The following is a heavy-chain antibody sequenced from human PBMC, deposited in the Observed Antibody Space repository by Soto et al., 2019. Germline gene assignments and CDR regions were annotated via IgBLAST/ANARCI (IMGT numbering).Heavy chain of an antibody. D-gene: IGHD4-4*01. CDR2: TYYRSQWHY. Sequence: PSRTLSLTCVISGDSVSSNSAVWNWIRQSPSRGLEWLGRTYYRSQWHYEYAVFVQSRISIDPDTSKNQFSLQLNSVSPEDTAVYYCVRLVGNSWLDHWGQGTLVTVSS. J-gene: IGHJ4*02. V-gene: IGHV6-1*01. CDR1: GDSVSSNSAV. CDR3: VRLVGNSWLDH.